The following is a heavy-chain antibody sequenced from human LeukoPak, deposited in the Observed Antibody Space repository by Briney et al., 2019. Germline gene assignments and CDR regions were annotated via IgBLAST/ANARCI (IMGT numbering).Heavy chain of an antibody. Sequence: ASVKVSCKASGYTFTSNYIHWVRQAPGQGLEWMGMIYPRDGSTSYAQKFQGRVTITADESTSTAYMELSSLRSEDTAVYYCARVSGYWFDPWGQGTLDTVSS. CDR1: GYTFTSNY. D-gene: IGHD3-22*01. J-gene: IGHJ5*02. CDR3: ARVSGYWFDP. CDR2: IYPRDGST. V-gene: IGHV1-46*01.